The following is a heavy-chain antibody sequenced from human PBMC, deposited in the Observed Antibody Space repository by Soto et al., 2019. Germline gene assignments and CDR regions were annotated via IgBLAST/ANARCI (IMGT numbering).Heavy chain of an antibody. CDR1: GGSISSGGYY. J-gene: IGHJ5*02. CDR2: IYNSGTT. V-gene: IGHV4-31*03. CDR3: ARDPAA. Sequence: QVQLQESGPGLVKASQTLSLTCTVSGGSISSGGYYWSWIRQHPGKGLEWIGYIYNSGTTYYNPSRKSRVTISAATSKNQFSRKLSSVTAADTAVYYCARDPAAWGQGTLVTVSS.